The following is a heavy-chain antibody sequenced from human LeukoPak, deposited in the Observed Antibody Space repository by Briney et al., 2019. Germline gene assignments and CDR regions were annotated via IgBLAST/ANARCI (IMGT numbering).Heavy chain of an antibody. CDR1: GLSFDTNW. CDR2: ITSGTNTA. Sequence: PGGPLRLSCAVSGLSFDTNWMSGVRQAPGKGLEWVAYITSGTNTAYYADSVEGRFTISRDNAKSSLYLQMNSLRDEDTAVYYCARDFGGPDVWGQGTTVTVSS. V-gene: IGHV3-48*02. CDR3: ARDFGGPDV. J-gene: IGHJ6*02. D-gene: IGHD3-10*01.